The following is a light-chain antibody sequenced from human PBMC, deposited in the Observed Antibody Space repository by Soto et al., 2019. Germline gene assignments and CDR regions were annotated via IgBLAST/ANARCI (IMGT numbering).Light chain of an antibody. CDR3: AAWDDSLNGVV. Sequence: QSVLTQPPSASGTPGQRVTISCSGGSSNIGSYTVNWYQQLQGTAPKLLIYSNNQRPSGVPDRFSGSKSGTSVSLAISGLQSEDEADYYCAAWDDSLNGVVFGGGTKVTVL. J-gene: IGLJ2*01. CDR1: SSNIGSYT. V-gene: IGLV1-44*01. CDR2: SNN.